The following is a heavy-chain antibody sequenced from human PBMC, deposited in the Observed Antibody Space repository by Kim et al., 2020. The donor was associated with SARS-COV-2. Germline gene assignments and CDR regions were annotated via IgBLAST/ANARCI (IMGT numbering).Heavy chain of an antibody. J-gene: IGHJ5*02. CDR2: INPNSGGT. CDR3: ARDLYSNYARNWFDP. Sequence: ASVKVSCKASGYTFTGYYMHWVRQAPGQGLEWMGWINPNSGGTNYAQKFQGRVTMTRDTSISTAYMELSRLRSDDTAVYYCARDLYSNYARNWFDPWGQGTLVTVSS. CDR1: GYTFTGYY. D-gene: IGHD4-4*01. V-gene: IGHV1-2*02.